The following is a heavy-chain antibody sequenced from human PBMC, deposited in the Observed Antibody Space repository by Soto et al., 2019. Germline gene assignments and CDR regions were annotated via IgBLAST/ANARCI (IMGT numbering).Heavy chain of an antibody. Sequence: SETLSLTCTVSGGSISSYYWSWIRQPPGKGLEWIGYIYYSGSTNYNPSLKSRVTISVDTSKNQFSLKLSSVTAADTAVYYCAGYGDYGLDYWGQGTLVTVSS. CDR2: IYYSGST. V-gene: IGHV4-59*01. J-gene: IGHJ4*02. CDR1: GGSISSYY. CDR3: AGYGDYGLDY. D-gene: IGHD4-17*01.